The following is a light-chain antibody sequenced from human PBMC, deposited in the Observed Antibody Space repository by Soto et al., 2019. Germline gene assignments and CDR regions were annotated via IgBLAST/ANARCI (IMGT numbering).Light chain of an antibody. CDR2: GAS. Sequence: IVLTQSPATLSLSPGERATLSCRASQSLINFVAWYQHKPGQPPRLLIYGASNRATGIPDRFSGSGSGTDCTLTISCLQSEDVTTYYCQQYYSYPLTFSGGTKVDIK. CDR1: QSLINF. V-gene: IGKV3D-15*01. J-gene: IGKJ4*01. CDR3: QQYYSYPLT.